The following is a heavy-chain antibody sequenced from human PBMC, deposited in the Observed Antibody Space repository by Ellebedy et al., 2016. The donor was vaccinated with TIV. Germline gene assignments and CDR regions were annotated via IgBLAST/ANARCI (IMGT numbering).Heavy chain of an antibody. D-gene: IGHD4-23*01. CDR2: IYSGADGGDT. Sequence: PGGSLRLSCAASGFTFSNAWMNWVRQAPGKGLEWVSVIYSGADGGDTYYADSVKGRFTISRDNSTNTLYLQMNSLRAEDTAVYYCARDAADSGGKFDYWGQGALVTVSS. CDR3: ARDAADSGGKFDY. CDR1: GFTFSNAW. J-gene: IGHJ4*02. V-gene: IGHV3-53*01.